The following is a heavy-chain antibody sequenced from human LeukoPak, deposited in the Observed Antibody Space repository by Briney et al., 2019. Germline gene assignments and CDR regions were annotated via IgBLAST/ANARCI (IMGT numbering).Heavy chain of an antibody. CDR2: IFSSVEN. J-gene: IGHJ4*02. Sequence: SGPVLMQPTATLTLTFTVSGSSLSNARMGVSWIRHPPVKALEWLTHIFSSVENSFTTSLKSRLTISKDTSKSQVVLTMTNMDPVDTATYYCARIYSLYYFDYWGQGTLVTVSS. V-gene: IGHV2-26*01. CDR1: GSSLSNARMG. CDR3: ARIYSLYYFDY. D-gene: IGHD4-11*01.